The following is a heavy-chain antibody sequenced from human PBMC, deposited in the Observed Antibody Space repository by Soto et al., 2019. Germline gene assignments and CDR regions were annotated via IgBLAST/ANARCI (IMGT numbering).Heavy chain of an antibody. CDR2: INSDGSST. J-gene: IGHJ4*02. V-gene: IGHV3-74*01. CDR3: RRLYYYDSSGYYYSDY. Sequence: EVQLVESGGGLVQPGGSLRLSCAASGFTFSSYWMHWVRQAPGKGLVWVSRINSDGSSTSYADSVKGRFTISRDNAKNTLYLQMNSLRAEDTAVYYCRRLYYYDSSGYYYSDYWGQGTLVTVSS. CDR1: GFTFSSYW. D-gene: IGHD3-22*01.